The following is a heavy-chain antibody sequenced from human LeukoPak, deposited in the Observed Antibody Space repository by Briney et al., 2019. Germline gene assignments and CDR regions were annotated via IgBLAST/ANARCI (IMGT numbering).Heavy chain of an antibody. CDR1: GGSISSSSYY. V-gene: IGHV4-39*01. Sequence: PSETLSLTCTVSGGSISSSSYYWGWTRQPPGKGLEWIGSIYYSGSTYYNPSLKSRVTISVDTSKNQFSLKLSSVTAADTAVYYCASRVTTYLAPDYWGQGTLVTVSS. CDR2: IYYSGST. J-gene: IGHJ4*02. D-gene: IGHD4-17*01. CDR3: ASRVTTYLAPDY.